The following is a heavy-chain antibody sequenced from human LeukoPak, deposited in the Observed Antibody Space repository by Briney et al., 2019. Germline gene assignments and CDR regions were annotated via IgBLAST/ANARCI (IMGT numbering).Heavy chain of an antibody. CDR3: ARVDTAMVTYY. V-gene: IGHV1-69*04. CDR2: IIPILGIA. D-gene: IGHD5-18*01. CDR1: GGTFSSYA. Sequence: SVKVSCKASGGTFSSYAISWVRQAPGQGLEWMGRIIPILGIANYAQKFQGRVTITADKSTSTAYMELSSLRSEDTAVYYCARVDTAMVTYYWGQGTLVTVSS. J-gene: IGHJ4*02.